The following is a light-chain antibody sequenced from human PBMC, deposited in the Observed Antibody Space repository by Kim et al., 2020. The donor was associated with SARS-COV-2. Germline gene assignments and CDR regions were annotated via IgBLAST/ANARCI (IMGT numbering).Light chain of an antibody. J-gene: IGKJ1*01. CDR2: AAS. Sequence: DIQMTQSPSSLSASVGDRVTITCLASQSISSYLNWYQQKPGKAPKLLIYAASSLQSVVPSRFSGSGSGTDFTLTICSLQPEDFATYYCQQSYSTPPTFGQGTKVDIK. V-gene: IGKV1-39*01. CDR1: QSISSY. CDR3: QQSYSTPPT.